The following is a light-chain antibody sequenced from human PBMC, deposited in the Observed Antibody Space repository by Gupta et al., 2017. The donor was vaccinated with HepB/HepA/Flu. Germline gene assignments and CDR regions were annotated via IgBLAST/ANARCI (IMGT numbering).Light chain of an antibody. V-gene: IGLV10-54*04. CDR2: RNN. CDR1: HTTVGNQG. CDR3: SAWDTSISAWV. Sequence: QAGLTQPPSVSKGLRQPATLTCTGDHTTVGNQGAAWLPQPQGPPPKLLSYRNNNRPSGISERFSASRSGNTGSLTITGLQSDEEADYYCSAWDTSISAWVFGGGTKLTVL. J-gene: IGLJ3*02.